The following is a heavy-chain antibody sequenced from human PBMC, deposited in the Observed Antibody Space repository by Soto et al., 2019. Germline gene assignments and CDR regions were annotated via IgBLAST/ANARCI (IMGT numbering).Heavy chain of an antibody. D-gene: IGHD6-6*01. CDR2: ISAYNGNT. J-gene: IGHJ6*02. CDR3: ARARGLAARIYYCYGMDV. CDR1: GYTFTSYG. Sequence: QVQLVQSGAEVKKPGASVKVSCKASGYTFTSYGISWVRQAPGQGLEWMGWISAYNGNTNYAQKLQGRVTMTTDTXTXTXXMELRSLRTDEPAVYYCARARGLAARIYYCYGMDVRGQGTTVTVSS. V-gene: IGHV1-18*01.